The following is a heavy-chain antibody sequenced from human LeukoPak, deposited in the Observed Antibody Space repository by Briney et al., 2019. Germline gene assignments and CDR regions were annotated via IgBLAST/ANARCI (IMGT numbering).Heavy chain of an antibody. V-gene: IGHV4-59*08. CDR2: IYYSGST. Sequence: PSETLSLTCTVSGGSISSYYWSWIRQPPGKGLEWIGYIYYSGSTNYNPSLKSRVTISVDTSKNRFSLKLSSVTAADTAVYYCARGALKATNPFDYWGQGTLVTVSS. CDR1: GGSISSYY. J-gene: IGHJ4*02. CDR3: ARGALKATNPFDY. D-gene: IGHD1-1*01.